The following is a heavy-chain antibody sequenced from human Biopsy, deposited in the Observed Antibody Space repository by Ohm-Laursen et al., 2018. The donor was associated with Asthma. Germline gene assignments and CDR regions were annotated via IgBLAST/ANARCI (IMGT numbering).Heavy chain of an antibody. D-gene: IGHD3-22*01. CDR1: GFTFSSYP. CDR2: TRNKANSYTT. CDR3: ASDLGGYYYDSSGYSSDY. V-gene: IGHV3-72*01. J-gene: IGHJ4*02. Sequence: SLRLSCAASGFTFSSYPMNWVRQAPGKGLEWVGRTRNKANSYTTEYAASVKGRFTISRDDSKNSLYLQMNSLKTEDTAVYYCASDLGGYYYDSSGYSSDYWGQGTLATVSS.